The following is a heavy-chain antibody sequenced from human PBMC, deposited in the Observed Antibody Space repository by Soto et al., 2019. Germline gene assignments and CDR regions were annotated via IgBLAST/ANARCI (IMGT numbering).Heavy chain of an antibody. CDR2: IWYDGSNK. J-gene: IGHJ4*02. D-gene: IGHD4-17*01. CDR1: GFTFSSYG. CDR3: ASTADHGDYGYFDS. Sequence: QVQLVESGGGVVQPGRSLRLSCAASGFTFSSYGMHWVRQAPGKGLEWVAVIWYDGSNKYYADSVKGRFTISRDNSKNTLYLKMTSLRAEDTAVDYCASTADHGDYGYFDSWGKATLVSVPS. V-gene: IGHV3-33*01.